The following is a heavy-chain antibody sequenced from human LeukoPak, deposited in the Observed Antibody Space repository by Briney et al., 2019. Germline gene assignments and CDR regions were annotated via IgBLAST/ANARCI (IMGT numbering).Heavy chain of an antibody. CDR1: GFTFSSYA. D-gene: IGHD3-3*01. J-gene: IGHJ6*02. CDR2: ISYDGSNK. V-gene: IGHV3-30-3*01. CDR3: ARAPYYALLDV. Sequence: PGGSLRLSCAASGFTFSSYAMHWVRQAPGKGLEWVAVISYDGSNKYYADSVKGRFTISRDNSKNTLYLQMNSLRAEDTAVYYCARAPYYALLDVWGQGTTVTVPS.